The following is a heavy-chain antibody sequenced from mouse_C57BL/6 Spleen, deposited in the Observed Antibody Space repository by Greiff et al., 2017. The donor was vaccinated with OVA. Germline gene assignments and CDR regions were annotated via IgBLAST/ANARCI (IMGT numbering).Heavy chain of an antibody. D-gene: IGHD3-1*01. J-gene: IGHJ3*01. CDR1: GYTFTDYN. CDR2: INPNNGGT. V-gene: IGHV1-18*01. Sequence: VQLQQSGPELVKPGASVKIPCKASGYTFTDYNMDWVKQSHGKSLEWIGDINPNNGGTIYNQKFKGKATLTLDKSSSTAYMELRSLTSEDTAVYYCARSGYSFAYWGQGTLVTVSA. CDR3: ARSGYSFAY.